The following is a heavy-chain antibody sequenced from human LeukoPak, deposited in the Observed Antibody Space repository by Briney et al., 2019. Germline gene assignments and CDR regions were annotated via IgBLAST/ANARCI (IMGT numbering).Heavy chain of an antibody. CDR3: ARRRDGYNYFDY. V-gene: IGHV4-38-2*01. J-gene: IGHJ4*02. CDR2: IYHSGST. Sequence: PSETLSLTCAVSGYSISSGYYWGWIRPPPGKGLEWIGSIYHSGSTYSNPSLKGRVTISVDTSKNQFSLKLSSVTAADTAVYYCARRRDGYNYFDYWGQGTLVTVSS. CDR1: GYSISSGYY. D-gene: IGHD5-24*01.